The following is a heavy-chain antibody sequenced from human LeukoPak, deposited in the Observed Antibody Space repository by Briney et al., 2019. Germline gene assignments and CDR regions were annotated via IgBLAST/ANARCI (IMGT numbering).Heavy chain of an antibody. Sequence: GSLRLSCTVSGFTVSSNSMSWVRQAPGKGLEWVSSIYSDNTHYSDSVKGRFTISRDNSKNTLYLQMNSLRAEDTAVYYCARRAGAYSHPYDYWGQGTLVTVSS. D-gene: IGHD4/OR15-4a*01. CDR3: ARRAGAYSHPYDY. V-gene: IGHV3-53*01. CDR1: GFTVSSNS. J-gene: IGHJ4*02. CDR2: IYSDNT.